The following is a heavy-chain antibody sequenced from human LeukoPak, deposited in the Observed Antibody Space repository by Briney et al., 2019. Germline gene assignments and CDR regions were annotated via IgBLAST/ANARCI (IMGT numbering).Heavy chain of an antibody. D-gene: IGHD1-7*01. CDR3: ARDGEAYGWNYAFDY. CDR1: GFTFSRYG. J-gene: IGHJ4*02. V-gene: IGHV3-30*03. CDR2: ISYDGSNK. Sequence: GGSLRLSCAASGFTFSRYGMHWVRQASGKGLEWVAVISYDGSNKYYADSVKGRFTISRDNAKNSLYLQMNSLRAEDTAVYYCARDGEAYGWNYAFDYWGQGTLVTVSS.